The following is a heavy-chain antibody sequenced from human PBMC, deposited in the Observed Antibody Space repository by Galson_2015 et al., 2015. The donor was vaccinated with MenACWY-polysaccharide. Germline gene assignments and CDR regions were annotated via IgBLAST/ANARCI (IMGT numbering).Heavy chain of an antibody. CDR2: ISANGDRA. Sequence: SLRLSCAASGFTFSSYRINRVRQAPGKGLEWVSSISANGDRAAYGDSVTGRFFTSRDKSMNTLFLQMNGLRAEDTAVYYCLIVGTGGRVYRGRGVLVTVPS. CDR1: GFTFSSYR. D-gene: IGHD3-22*01. V-gene: IGHV3-23*01. J-gene: IGHJ4*02. CDR3: LIVGTGGRVY.